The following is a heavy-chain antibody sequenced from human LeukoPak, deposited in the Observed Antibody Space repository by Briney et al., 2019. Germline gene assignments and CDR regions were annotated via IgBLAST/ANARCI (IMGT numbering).Heavy chain of an antibody. CDR2: ISSSGTYV. J-gene: IGHJ3*02. Sequence: GGSLRLSCAASGFTFSSYGMHWVRQAPGKGLEWVSSISSSGTYVYYADSVKGRFTISRDNAKNSLSLQMNSLRADDAAVYYCARASSKQLAGYLPDGFDIWGQGTMVTVSS. CDR3: ARASSKQLAGYLPDGFDI. CDR1: GFTFSSYG. D-gene: IGHD3-9*01. V-gene: IGHV3-21*01.